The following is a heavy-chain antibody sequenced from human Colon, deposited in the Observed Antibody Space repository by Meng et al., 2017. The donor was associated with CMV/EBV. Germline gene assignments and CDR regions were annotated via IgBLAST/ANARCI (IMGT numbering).Heavy chain of an antibody. CDR2: ILPVLDVG. CDR3: ARGGIVVVPAYNWFDP. Sequence: SVKVSCKASGGTFSTNAITWVRQAPGHGLEWMGGILPVLDVGHHAQKFQGRVTITADKSTSTAYMELSSLRSDDTVVYYCARGGIVVVPAYNWFDPWGQGTLVTVSS. V-gene: IGHV1-69*10. J-gene: IGHJ5*02. D-gene: IGHD2-2*01. CDR1: GGTFSTNA.